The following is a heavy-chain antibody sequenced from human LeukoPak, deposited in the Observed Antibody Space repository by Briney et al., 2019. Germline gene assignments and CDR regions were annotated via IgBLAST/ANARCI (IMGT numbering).Heavy chain of an antibody. V-gene: IGHV3-48*01. J-gene: IGHJ4*02. Sequence: GGSLRLSCAASGFTFSSYGMSWVRQAPEKGLEWVSYISSSSTIYYADSVKGRFTISRDNAKNSLYLQMNSLRAEDTAVYYCAREEPAVGLAYWGQGTLVTVSS. CDR1: GFTFSSYG. D-gene: IGHD3-16*01. CDR2: ISSSSTI. CDR3: AREEPAVGLAY.